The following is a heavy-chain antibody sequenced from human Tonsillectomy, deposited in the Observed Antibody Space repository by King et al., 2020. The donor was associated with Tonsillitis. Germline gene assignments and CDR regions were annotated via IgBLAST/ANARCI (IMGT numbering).Heavy chain of an antibody. D-gene: IGHD3-10*01. CDR2: TSLDGNNK. V-gene: IGHV3-30-3*01. J-gene: IGHJ4*02. CDR3: ATLNSMIRGVVVNY. CDR1: AFTFRNHF. Sequence: VQLVESGGGVVRPGRSLRLSCAASAFTFRNHFIHWVRQAPGKGLDWLAVTSLDGNNKYYADSARGRFTISRDNSQNTLYLQMNSLRVEDTAVYYCATLNSMIRGVVVNYWGQGTLVTVSS.